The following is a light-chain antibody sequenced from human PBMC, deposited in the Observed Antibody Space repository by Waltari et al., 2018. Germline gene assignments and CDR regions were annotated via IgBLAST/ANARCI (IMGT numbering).Light chain of an antibody. CDR1: QSVSSN. CDR3: HQYNNWPPWT. J-gene: IGKJ1*01. CDR2: GAS. Sequence: LWIRHSPASLSGSPGQRATLPCRASQSVSSNLAWYQQKPGQAPRLLIYGASTRATGIPARFSGSGSGTEFTLTISSLQSEDFAVYYCHQYNNWPPWTFGQGTKVEIK. V-gene: IGKV3-15*01.